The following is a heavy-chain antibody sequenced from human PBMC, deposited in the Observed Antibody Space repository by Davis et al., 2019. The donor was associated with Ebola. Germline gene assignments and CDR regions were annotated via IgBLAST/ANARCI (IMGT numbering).Heavy chain of an antibody. CDR1: GFTVSSNY. V-gene: IGHV3-66*01. D-gene: IGHD5-24*01. CDR3: ARDTQRWQHDAFDI. Sequence: PGGSLRLSCAASGFTVSSNYMSWVRQAPGKGLEWVSVIYSGGSTYYADSVKGRFTISRDNSKNTLYLQMNSLRAEDTAVYYCARDTQRWQHDAFDIWGQGTMVTVSS. J-gene: IGHJ3*02. CDR2: IYSGGST.